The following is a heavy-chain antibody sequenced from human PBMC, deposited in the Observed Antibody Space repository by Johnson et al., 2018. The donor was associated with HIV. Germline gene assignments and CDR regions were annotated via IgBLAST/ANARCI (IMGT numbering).Heavy chain of an antibody. CDR2: LPDARSNN. J-gene: IGHJ3*02. CDR3: ATGVVVTAMNDAFDI. D-gene: IGHD2-21*02. V-gene: IGHV3-30*02. Sequence: QVQLVESGGGVVQPGGSLRLPCAAPGLTFTSYGMHSVRQAPVMRLEWVAFLPDARSNNSYADSVKGRLTISRDNSKNTLYLQMNSLRAEDTAVYYCATGVVVTAMNDAFDIWGQGTMVTVSS. CDR1: GLTFTSYG.